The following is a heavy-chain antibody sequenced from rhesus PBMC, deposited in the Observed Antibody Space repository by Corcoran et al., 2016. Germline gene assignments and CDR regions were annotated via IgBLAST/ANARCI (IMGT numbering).Heavy chain of an antibody. V-gene: IGHV4S11*01. CDR2: IYGSGSST. CDR3: ARHTSIAAQGRNRFDV. J-gene: IGHJ5-1*01. CDR1: GGGTGSNN. Sequence: VQLQEWGTGMVKHWETLSLPWAVAGGGTGSNNGSWIRQSPGKGLEWIGYIYGSGSSTNYNPSLKSRVTLSVDTSQNQLSLKLSSVTAADTAVYYCARHTSIAAQGRNRFDVWGPGVLVTVSS. D-gene: IGHD6-13*01.